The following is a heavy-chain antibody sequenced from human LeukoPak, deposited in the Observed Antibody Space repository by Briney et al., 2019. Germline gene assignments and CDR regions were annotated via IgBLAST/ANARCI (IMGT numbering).Heavy chain of an antibody. V-gene: IGHV4-39*07. Sequence: SDTLSLTCSVSGGSINLSPYYWGWIRQPPGKGLEWIGIIFYSGSTYYSPSLNSRVIISVDTSKNQFSLKLSSVTAADTAVYYCARAPLEAGWFDPWGQGTLVTVSS. CDR2: IFYSGST. D-gene: IGHD2-15*01. J-gene: IGHJ5*02. CDR3: ARAPLEAGWFDP. CDR1: GGSINLSPYY.